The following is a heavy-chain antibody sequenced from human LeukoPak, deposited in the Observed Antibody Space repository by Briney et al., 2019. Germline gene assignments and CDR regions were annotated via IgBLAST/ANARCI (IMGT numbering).Heavy chain of an antibody. V-gene: IGHV3-23*01. D-gene: IGHD5-24*01. CDR3: ATTGRDGYSAARY. CDR2: LSGSGSGT. Sequence: GGSLRLSCAASGFTFSSYAMSWVRQAPGKGLEWVSDLSGSGSGTYYADSVKGRFTISRDNSKNTLYLQMNSLRAEDTAVYYCATTGRDGYSAARYWGQGTLVTVSS. J-gene: IGHJ4*02. CDR1: GFTFSSYA.